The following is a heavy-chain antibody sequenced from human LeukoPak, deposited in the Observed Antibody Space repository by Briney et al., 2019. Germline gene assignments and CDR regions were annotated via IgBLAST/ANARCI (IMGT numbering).Heavy chain of an antibody. CDR3: AKDTEPFNIVVVPAATLFDY. CDR1: GFTFSSYA. CDR2: ISGSGGST. J-gene: IGHJ4*02. D-gene: IGHD2-2*01. V-gene: IGHV3-23*01. Sequence: PGGSLRLSCAASGFTFSSYAMSWVRKAPGKGLEWVSAISGSGGSTYYADSVKGRFTISRDNSKNTLYLQMNSLRAEDTAVYYCAKDTEPFNIVVVPAATLFDYWGQGTLVTVSS.